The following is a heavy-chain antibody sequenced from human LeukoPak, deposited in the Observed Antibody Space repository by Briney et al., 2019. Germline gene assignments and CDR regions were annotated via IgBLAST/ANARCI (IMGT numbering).Heavy chain of an antibody. V-gene: IGHV3-30*04. Sequence: GRSLRLSCAASGFTFSSYAMHWVRQAPGKGLEWVAVISYDGSNKYYADSVKGRFTISRDNSKNTLYLQMNSLRAEDTAVYYCAKDPVAAAGDGDAFDIWGQGTMVTVSS. CDR3: AKDPVAAAGDGDAFDI. D-gene: IGHD6-13*01. CDR1: GFTFSSYA. CDR2: ISYDGSNK. J-gene: IGHJ3*02.